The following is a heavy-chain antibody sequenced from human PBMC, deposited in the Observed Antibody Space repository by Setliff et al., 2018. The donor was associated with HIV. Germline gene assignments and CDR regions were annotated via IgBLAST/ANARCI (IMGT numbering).Heavy chain of an antibody. J-gene: IGHJ3*01. D-gene: IGHD3-9*01. CDR3: VREGEYFDTIGHYLVRRFFDL. CDR1: GFTFSDHY. V-gene: IGHV3-11*06. Sequence: GGSLRLSCAASGFTFSDHYMNWVRQAPGKGLEWVSYISKSGDYSNYADSVRGRFTISRDNAKNSLYLQVNSLRGEDTAVYYCVREGEYFDTIGHYLVRRFFDLWGQGTMVTVSS. CDR2: ISKSGDYS.